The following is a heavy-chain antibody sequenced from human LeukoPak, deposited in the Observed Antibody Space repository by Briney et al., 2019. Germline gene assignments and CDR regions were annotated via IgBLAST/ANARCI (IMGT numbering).Heavy chain of an antibody. CDR3: ARGTLSPVI. J-gene: IGHJ3*02. D-gene: IGHD2-2*01. V-gene: IGHV1-8*03. CDR1: VYTFTSYD. Sequence: ASVKVTCKASVYTFTSYDINWVRQATGQGLEWMGWMNPNSGNTGYAQKFQGRITITRNTSISTAYMELSSLRSEDTAVYYCARGTLSPVIWCQGTMVTVSS. CDR2: MNPNSGNT.